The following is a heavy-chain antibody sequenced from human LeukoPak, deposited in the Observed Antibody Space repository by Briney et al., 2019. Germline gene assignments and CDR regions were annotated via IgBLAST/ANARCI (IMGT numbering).Heavy chain of an antibody. CDR1: GYTFTGYY. V-gene: IGHV1-2*02. J-gene: IGHJ3*02. CDR2: INPNSGGT. D-gene: IGHD3-3*01. CDR3: ARDTLSYDFWSAPDAFDI. Sequence: ASVKVSCKASGYTFTGYYMHWVRQAPGQGLEWMGWINPNSGGTNYAQKFQGRVTMTRDTSKNQFSLKLSSVTAADTAVYYCARDTLSYDFWSAPDAFDIWGQGTMVTVSS.